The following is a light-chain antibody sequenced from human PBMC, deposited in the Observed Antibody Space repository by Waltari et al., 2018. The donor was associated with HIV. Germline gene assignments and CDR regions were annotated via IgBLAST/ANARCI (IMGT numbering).Light chain of an antibody. CDR3: QQYESYST. CDR1: QSISSW. Sequence: DIQMIQSPSTLSASVGDRVTNTCRASQSISSWLAWYQQKPGKAPKLLIYKASSVERGVPSRFSCSGSGTEFTLTISNQQPDDFTTDYCQQYESYSTCGQGTKVEIK. V-gene: IGKV1-5*03. J-gene: IGKJ1*01. CDR2: KAS.